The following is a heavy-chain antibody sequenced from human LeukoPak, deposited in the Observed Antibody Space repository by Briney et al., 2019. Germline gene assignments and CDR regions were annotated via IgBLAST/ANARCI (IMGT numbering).Heavy chain of an antibody. Sequence: SETLSLTCAVSGGSISSSNWWSWVRQPPGKGLEWIGEIYHSGSTNYNPSLKSRVTISVDKSKNQFSLKLSSVTAADTAVYYCARDKGDTMIVQDWYFDLWGRGTLVTVSS. CDR2: IYHSGST. J-gene: IGHJ2*01. V-gene: IGHV4-4*02. CDR3: ARDKGDTMIVQDWYFDL. D-gene: IGHD3-22*01. CDR1: GGSISSSNW.